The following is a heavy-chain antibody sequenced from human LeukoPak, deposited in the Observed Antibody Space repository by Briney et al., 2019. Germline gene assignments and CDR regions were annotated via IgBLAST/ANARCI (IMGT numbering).Heavy chain of an antibody. CDR1: GFTFDDYA. CDR3: AKDLGYDFSSGHI. Sequence: PGGSLRLSCAASGFTFDDYAMSWVRQAPGKGLEWVSAISASAGNTYYPDSVKGRFTISRDNSKNTLYLQMNSLRAEDTAVYYCAKDLGYDFSSGHIWGQGTLVTVSS. D-gene: IGHD3-3*01. V-gene: IGHV3-23*01. CDR2: ISASAGNT. J-gene: IGHJ4*02.